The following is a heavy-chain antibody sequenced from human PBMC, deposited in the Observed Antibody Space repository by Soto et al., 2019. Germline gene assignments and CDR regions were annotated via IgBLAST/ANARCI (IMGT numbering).Heavy chain of an antibody. CDR3: ARLPKGSLVTA. CDR1: GFRFSDHS. V-gene: IGHV3-48*02. Sequence: LVESGGGLVSPGGSLRLSCVASGFRFSDHSMTWVRQSPGKGLQRIAYISSSSDNIYYAESVRGRFTVSRDNAKNALFLEMNSLRDDDTATYYCARLPKGSLVTAWGQGTRVTVSS. D-gene: IGHD2-21*02. J-gene: IGHJ4*02. CDR2: ISSSSDNI.